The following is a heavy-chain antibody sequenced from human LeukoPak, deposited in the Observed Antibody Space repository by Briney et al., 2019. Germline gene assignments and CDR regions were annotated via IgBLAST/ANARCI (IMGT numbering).Heavy chain of an antibody. CDR2: INPNSGGT. J-gene: IGHJ6*02. D-gene: IGHD2-15*01. CDR3: ARDVSLYCSGGSCYEIGPYYYYGMDV. Sequence: ASVKVSCKAFGYTFTGYYMHWVRQAPGQGLEWMGWINPNSGGTNYAQKFQGRVTMTRDTSISTAYMELSRLRSDDTAVYYCARDVSLYCSGGSCYEIGPYYYYGMDVWGQGTTVTVSS. V-gene: IGHV1-2*02. CDR1: GYTFTGYY.